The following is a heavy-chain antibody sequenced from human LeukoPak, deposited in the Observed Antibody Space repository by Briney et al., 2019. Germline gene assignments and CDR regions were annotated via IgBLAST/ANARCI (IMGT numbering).Heavy chain of an antibody. CDR1: GFTSSSYG. Sequence: GGSLRLSCAASGFTSSSYGMHWVRQAPGKGLEWVAVISYDGSNKYYADSVKGRFTISRDNSKNTLYLQMNSLRAEDTAVYYCARDLSGVTGYTYGRGIDYWGQGTLVTVSS. CDR2: ISYDGSNK. V-gene: IGHV3-30*03. CDR3: ARDLSGVTGYTYGRGIDY. D-gene: IGHD5-18*01. J-gene: IGHJ4*02.